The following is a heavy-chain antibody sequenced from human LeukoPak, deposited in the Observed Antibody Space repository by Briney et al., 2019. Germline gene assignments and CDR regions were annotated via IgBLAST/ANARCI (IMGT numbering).Heavy chain of an antibody. CDR2: ISYSGST. CDR1: GGSLNSGGYY. V-gene: IGHV4-31*03. D-gene: IGHD5-12*01. Sequence: SETLSLTCTVSGGSLNSGGYYLTWIRQHPGTGLEWIGHISYSGSTYYNPSLNSRVTISGGTSKSQFFLKLSSVTVADTAVYYCARVRGYSYGELDYWGQGTLVTVSS. CDR3: ARVRGYSYGELDY. J-gene: IGHJ4*02.